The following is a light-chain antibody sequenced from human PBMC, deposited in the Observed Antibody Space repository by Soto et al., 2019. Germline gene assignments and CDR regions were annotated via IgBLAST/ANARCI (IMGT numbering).Light chain of an antibody. J-gene: IGKJ2*01. CDR2: ATS. CDR3: QQSYSSPYT. Sequence: DIQMTQSPSSLSAAVGDSVTITCRASQDINKYLNWYHQTPGKAPKLLVFATSTLHNGVPSRFSGSRSGTDSSLTITSLQPEDFATYYCQQSYSSPYTFGQGTKLEIK. V-gene: IGKV1-39*01. CDR1: QDINKY.